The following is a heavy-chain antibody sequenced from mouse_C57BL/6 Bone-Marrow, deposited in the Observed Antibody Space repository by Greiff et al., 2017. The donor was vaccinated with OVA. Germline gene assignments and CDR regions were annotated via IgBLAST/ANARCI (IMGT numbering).Heavy chain of an antibody. Sequence: EVQVVESGGGLVKPGGSLKLSCAASGFTFSSYTMSWVRQTPEKRLEWVATISGGGGNTYYPDSVKGRFTISRDNAKNTLYLQMSSLRSEDTALYYCARPGSGYFDYWGQGTTLTVSS. CDR3: ARPGSGYFDY. V-gene: IGHV5-9*01. CDR1: GFTFSSYT. J-gene: IGHJ2*01. CDR2: ISGGGGNT. D-gene: IGHD1-1*01.